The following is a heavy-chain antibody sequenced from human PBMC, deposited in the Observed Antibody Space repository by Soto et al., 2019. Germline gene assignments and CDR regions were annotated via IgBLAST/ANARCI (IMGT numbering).Heavy chain of an antibody. D-gene: IGHD3-22*01. CDR2: ISYSGRT. V-gene: IGHV4-30-4*01. J-gene: IGHJ4*02. Sequence: QVQLQESGPGLVKPSQTLSLTCSVSGGSINSGDYYWTWIRQPPGKALEWIGYISYSGRTYYNPSLKSRVIMSVDTSKNQFSLNLSSVTAADTAVYHCARCKFSYYDSDGSGLFEYWGQGALVTVSS. CDR1: GGSINSGDYY. CDR3: ARCKFSYYDSDGSGLFEY.